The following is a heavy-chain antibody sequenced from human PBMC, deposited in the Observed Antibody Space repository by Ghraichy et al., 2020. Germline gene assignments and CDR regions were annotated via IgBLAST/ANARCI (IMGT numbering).Heavy chain of an antibody. J-gene: IGHJ4*02. V-gene: IGHV4-34*01. D-gene: IGHD2-2*01. CDR2: INHSGST. Sequence: NLSLTCAVYGGSFSGYYWSWIRQPPGKGLEWIGEINHSGSTNYNPSLKSRVTISVDTSKNQFSLKLSSVTAADTAVYYCARVGGYCSSTSCSLGTVDYWGQGTLVTVSS. CDR1: GGSFSGYY. CDR3: ARVGGYCSSTSCSLGTVDY.